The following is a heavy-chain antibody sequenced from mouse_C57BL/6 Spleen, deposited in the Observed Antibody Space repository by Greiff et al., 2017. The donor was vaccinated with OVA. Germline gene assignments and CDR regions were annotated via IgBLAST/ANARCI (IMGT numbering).Heavy chain of an antibody. D-gene: IGHD3-3*01. CDR1: GYTFTDYE. CDR3: TRGDEDWDFDV. Sequence: VQLQQSGAELVRPGASVTLSCKASGYTFTDYEMHWVKQTPVHGLEWIGAIDPETGGTAYTQKFKGKAILTADKSSSTAYMELRSLTSEDAAVYYCTRGDEDWDFDVWGTGTTVTVST. J-gene: IGHJ1*03. V-gene: IGHV1-15*01. CDR2: IDPETGGT.